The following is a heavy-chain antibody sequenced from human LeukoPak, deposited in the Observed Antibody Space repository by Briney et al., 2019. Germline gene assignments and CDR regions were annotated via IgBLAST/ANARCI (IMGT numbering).Heavy chain of an antibody. CDR2: INPNSGGT. CDR3: ARADYVWGSYDYYYYMDV. J-gene: IGHJ6*03. V-gene: IGHV1-2*02. D-gene: IGHD3-16*01. Sequence: ASVKVSCKASGYTFTGYYMHWVRQAPGQGLEWMGWINPNSGGTNYAQKFQGRVTMTRDTSISTAYMELSRLRSDDTAVYYCARADYVWGSYDYYYYMDVWGKGTTVTVSS. CDR1: GYTFTGYY.